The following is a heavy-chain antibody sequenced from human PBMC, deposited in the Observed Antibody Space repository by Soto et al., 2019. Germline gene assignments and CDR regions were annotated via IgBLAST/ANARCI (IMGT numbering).Heavy chain of an antibody. Sequence: QVQLVQSGAEVKKPGSSVRVSCKASGYTFDTYAIHWVRQAPGQSLEWMGWINPANGNTTYSQKFQGRVAITRDASANTAFMELRGLLFEDTAVYYCARGPVLRFLEWFSNDYWGQGTLVTVSS. CDR1: GYTFDTYA. J-gene: IGHJ4*02. CDR3: ARGPVLRFLEWFSNDY. V-gene: IGHV1-3*01. CDR2: INPANGNT. D-gene: IGHD3-3*01.